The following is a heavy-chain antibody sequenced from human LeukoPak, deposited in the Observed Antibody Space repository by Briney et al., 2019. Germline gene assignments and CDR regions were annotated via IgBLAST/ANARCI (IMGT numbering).Heavy chain of an antibody. V-gene: IGHV4-39*01. CDR3: ARQITTGYFDY. CDR1: GGSISTNSYY. D-gene: IGHD3-9*01. J-gene: IGHJ4*02. CDR2: IYFSGNT. Sequence: SETLSLTCTVSGGSISTNSYYWGWTRQPPGKGLEWIASIYFSGNTYYNPSLKSRVTVSVDTSKNQFSLKLISVTAADTAIYYCARQITTGYFDYWGQGTLVTVSS.